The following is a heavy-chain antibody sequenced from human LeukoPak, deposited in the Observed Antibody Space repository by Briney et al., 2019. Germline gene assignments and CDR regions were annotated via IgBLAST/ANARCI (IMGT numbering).Heavy chain of an antibody. CDR2: IGAYNGDT. D-gene: IGHD2-15*01. V-gene: IGHV1-18*04. Sequence: GASVKVSCKASGYTFTSFGIIWVRQAPGQGLEWMGWIGAYNGDTNYAQKFQGRVTMTTDTSTSTAYMDLRSLRSDDTAVYYCTRDHCSGDNCPSFDYWGQGTLVTVSS. CDR3: TRDHCSGDNCPSFDY. CDR1: GYTFTSFG. J-gene: IGHJ4*02.